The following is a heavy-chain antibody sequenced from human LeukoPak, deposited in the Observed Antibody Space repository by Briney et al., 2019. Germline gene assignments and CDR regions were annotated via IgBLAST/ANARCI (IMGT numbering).Heavy chain of an antibody. J-gene: IGHJ4*02. D-gene: IGHD5-18*01. V-gene: IGHV4-39*07. Sequence: SETLSLTCTVSGGSISSSSYYWGWIRQPPGKGLEWIGEINHSGSTNYNPSLKSRVTISVDTSKNQFSLKLSSVTAADTAVYYCARIRGYSYGYLYYFDYWGQGTLVTVSS. CDR2: INHSGST. CDR1: GGSISSSSYY. CDR3: ARIRGYSYGYLYYFDY.